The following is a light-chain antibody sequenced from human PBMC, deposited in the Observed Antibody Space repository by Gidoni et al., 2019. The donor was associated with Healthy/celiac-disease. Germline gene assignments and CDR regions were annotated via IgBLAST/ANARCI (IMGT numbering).Light chain of an antibody. CDR1: QSVSSSY. CDR2: GAS. J-gene: IGKJ1*01. Sequence: EIVLTQSPGTLSLSQGERATLSCRASQSVSSSYLAWYQQKPGQAPRLLIYGASSRATGLPDRFSGSGSGTDFTLTISRLEPEDFAVYYCQQYGSSRWTFGQGTKVEIK. CDR3: QQYGSSRWT. V-gene: IGKV3-20*01.